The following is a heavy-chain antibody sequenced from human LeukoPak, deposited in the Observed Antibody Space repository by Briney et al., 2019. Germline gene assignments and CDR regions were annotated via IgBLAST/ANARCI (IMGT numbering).Heavy chain of an antibody. D-gene: IGHD6-19*01. CDR1: GFTFSRYA. V-gene: IGHV3-23*01. CDR2: ISGGGGDT. J-gene: IGHJ5*01. CDR3: AKDQDSSLSEFFGWFDS. Sequence: GGSLRLSCAASGFTFSRYAMTWVRQAPGRGLEWVSAISGGGGDTYYAGSVKGPFTISRDNSKNTLYLQMTGLRAEDTAIYFCAKDQDSSLSEFFGWFDSWGQGILVTVSS.